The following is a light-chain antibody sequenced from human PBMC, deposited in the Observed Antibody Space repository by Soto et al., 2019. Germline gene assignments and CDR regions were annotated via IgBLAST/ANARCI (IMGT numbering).Light chain of an antibody. V-gene: IGKV3-11*01. CDR2: DAP. CDR1: QSVSSY. Sequence: EIVLTQSPATLSLSPGERATLSCRASQSVSSYLAGYQQKPGQAPRLLIYDAPNRATGIPARFSGSGSGTDFTLTISSLEPEDLAVYYCQQRSNWPPLFGQGTKLEIK. CDR3: QQRSNWPPL. J-gene: IGKJ2*01.